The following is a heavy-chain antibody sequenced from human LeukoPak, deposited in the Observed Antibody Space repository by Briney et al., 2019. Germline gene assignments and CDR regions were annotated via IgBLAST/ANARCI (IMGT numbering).Heavy chain of an antibody. CDR2: IYVGDSQT. J-gene: IGHJ5*02. V-gene: IGHV5-51*01. CDR1: EYSFATYW. Sequence: GESLQISCKGSEYSFATYWIGWVRQMPGKGLEWMGTIYVGDSQTRYSPSFQGRVTISADKSISTAYLQWRSLKVSDTAMYYCARSAEADWFDPWGQGTLVTVSS. CDR3: ARSAEADWFDP.